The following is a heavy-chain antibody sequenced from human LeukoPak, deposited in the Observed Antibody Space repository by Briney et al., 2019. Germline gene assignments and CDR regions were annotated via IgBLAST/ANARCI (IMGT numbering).Heavy chain of an antibody. V-gene: IGHV3-11*01. J-gene: IGHJ4*02. CDR2: ISSSGSTI. Sequence: NPGASLRLSCAASGFSFSDYYMTWIRQPPGKGLEWVSYISSSGSTIYYADSVKGRFTISRDNAKNSLYLQMNSLRAEDTAVYYCARGAGYSSSWYGTFDFWGQGTLVTVSS. CDR3: ARGAGYSSSWYGTFDF. D-gene: IGHD6-13*01. CDR1: GFSFSDYY.